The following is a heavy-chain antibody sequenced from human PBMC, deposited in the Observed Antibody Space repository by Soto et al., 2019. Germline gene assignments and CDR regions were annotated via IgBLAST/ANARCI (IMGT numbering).Heavy chain of an antibody. V-gene: IGHV4-28*01. Sequence: SETLSLTCAVSGYSISSSNWWGWIRQPPGKGLEWIGYIYYSGSTYYNPSLKSRVTMSVDTSKNQFSLKLSSVTAVDTAVYYCARADTAMVINAFDIWGQGTMVTVSS. D-gene: IGHD5-18*01. CDR2: IYYSGST. CDR3: ARADTAMVINAFDI. CDR1: GYSISSSNW. J-gene: IGHJ3*02.